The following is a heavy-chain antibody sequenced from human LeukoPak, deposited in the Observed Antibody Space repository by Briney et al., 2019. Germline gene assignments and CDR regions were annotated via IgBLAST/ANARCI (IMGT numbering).Heavy chain of an antibody. CDR2: INTNTGNP. D-gene: IGHD4-17*01. CDR3: ARGYTKDMTSVTHFDY. Sequence: ASVKVSCKASGYTFTSYAMNWVRQAPGQGLEWMGWINTNTGNPTYAQGFTGRFVFSLDTSVSTAYLQISSLRAEDTAVYYCARGYTKDMTSVTHFDYWGQGTLVTVSS. V-gene: IGHV7-4-1*02. J-gene: IGHJ4*02. CDR1: GYTFTSYA.